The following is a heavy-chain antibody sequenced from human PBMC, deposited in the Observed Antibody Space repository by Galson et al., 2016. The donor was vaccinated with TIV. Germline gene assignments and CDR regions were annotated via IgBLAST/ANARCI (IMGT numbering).Heavy chain of an antibody. J-gene: IGHJ4*02. Sequence: SLRLSCAASGFTFSNYGLHWVRQAPGKGLELVAVISYDGSNKYYTDSVKGRFTISRDNSKYTLYLQMNSLRVEDTAVYLCARDVREYDYVWGSYPDYWGQGTLVTVSP. CDR3: ARDVREYDYVWGSYPDY. CDR1: GFTFSNYG. V-gene: IGHV3-30*19. CDR2: ISYDGSNK. D-gene: IGHD3-16*02.